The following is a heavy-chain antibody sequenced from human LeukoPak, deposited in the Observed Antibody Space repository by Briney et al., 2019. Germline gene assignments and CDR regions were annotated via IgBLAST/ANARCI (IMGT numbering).Heavy chain of an antibody. D-gene: IGHD2-2*02. J-gene: IGHJ4*02. CDR1: GGTFSSYA. CDR2: IFPIFGTA. CDR3: ARDASYCSSTSCYMGDFDY. V-gene: IGHV1-69*05. Sequence: GASVKVSCKASGGTFSSYAISWVRQAPGQGLEWMGGIFPIFGTANYAQKFQGRVTITTDESTSTAYMELSSLRSEDTAVYYCARDASYCSSTSCYMGDFDYWGQGTLVTVSS.